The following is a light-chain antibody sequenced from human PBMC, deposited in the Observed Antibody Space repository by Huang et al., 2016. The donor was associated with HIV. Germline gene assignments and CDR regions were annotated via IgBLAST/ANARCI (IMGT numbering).Light chain of an antibody. CDR3: QQYNNWPPLT. Sequence: EIVMTQSPATLSVSPGERATLSCRASQSVSSNLAWYQQKPGQAPRLLIHGASTRENGIPARFSGSGSGTEFTLTISSLQSEDFAVYYCQQYNNWPPLTFGGGTKVEIK. J-gene: IGKJ4*01. V-gene: IGKV3-15*01. CDR1: QSVSSN. CDR2: GAS.